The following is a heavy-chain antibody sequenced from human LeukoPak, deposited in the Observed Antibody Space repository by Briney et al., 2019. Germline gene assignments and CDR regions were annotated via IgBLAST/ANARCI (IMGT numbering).Heavy chain of an antibody. J-gene: IGHJ4*02. Sequence: ASVKVSCNTSGYTFTGYYIHWVRQAPGQGLECLGWINPNTGDTNYAQKFQGRVTMTRDTSISTAYMGLSSLRSDDTAVYFCARVRLRGSQSDFDYRGQGTLVTVSP. D-gene: IGHD3-10*01. CDR2: INPNTGDT. CDR1: GYTFTGYY. V-gene: IGHV1-2*02. CDR3: ARVRLRGSQSDFDY.